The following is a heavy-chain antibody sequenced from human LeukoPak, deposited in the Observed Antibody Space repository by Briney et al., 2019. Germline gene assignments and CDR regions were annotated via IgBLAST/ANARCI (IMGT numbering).Heavy chain of an antibody. D-gene: IGHD2-2*01. CDR1: GFTFSSYG. Sequence: PGGSLRLSCAASGFTFSSYGMHWVRQAPGKGLEWVAFIRYDGSNKYYADSVKGRFTISRDNSKNTLYLQMNSLRAEDTAVYYCAREVVPAAMGAFDIWGQGIMVTVSS. J-gene: IGHJ3*02. V-gene: IGHV3-30*02. CDR2: IRYDGSNK. CDR3: AREVVPAAMGAFDI.